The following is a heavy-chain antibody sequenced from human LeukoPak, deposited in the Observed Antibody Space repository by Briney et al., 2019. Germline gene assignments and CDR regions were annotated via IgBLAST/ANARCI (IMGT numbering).Heavy chain of an antibody. J-gene: IGHJ4*02. CDR1: GGSVSSGSFY. D-gene: IGHD6-19*01. V-gene: IGHV4-61*01. CDR2: IYYSGGT. CDR3: ARIRGLYISGWYGEFDY. Sequence: PSETLSLTCTVSGGSVSSGSFYWSWIRQPPGKGLEWIGYIYYSGGTKYNPSLNSRVTISIDTSNNQFSLKLNSATAADTAVYYCARIRGLYISGWYGEFDYRGQGTLVTVSS.